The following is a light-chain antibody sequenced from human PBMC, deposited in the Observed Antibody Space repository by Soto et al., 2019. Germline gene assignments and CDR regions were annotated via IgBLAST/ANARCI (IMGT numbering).Light chain of an antibody. CDR2: EVS. Sequence: QSALTQPASVSGSPGQSITISCTGTNSDVGGYNFVSWYQQHPGKAPKLMIFEVSNRPSGVSDRFSGSKSGNTASLTISGLQAEDEADCYCSSYTSDRGVFGTGTKLTVL. V-gene: IGLV2-14*01. J-gene: IGLJ1*01. CDR1: NSDVGGYNF. CDR3: SSYTSDRGV.